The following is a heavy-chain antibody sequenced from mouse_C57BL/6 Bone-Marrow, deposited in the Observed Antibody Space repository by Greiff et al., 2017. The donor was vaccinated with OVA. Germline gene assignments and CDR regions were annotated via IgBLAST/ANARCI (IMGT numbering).Heavy chain of an antibody. CDR3: ARGGIFDGYLDY. V-gene: IGHV5-16*01. J-gene: IGHJ2*01. CDR1: GFTFSDYY. D-gene: IGHD2-3*01. CDR2: INYDGSST. Sequence: EVKVVESEGGLVQPGSSMKLSCTASGFTFSDYYMAWVRQVPEKGLEWVANINYDGSSTYYLDSLKSRFIISRDNAKNILYLQMSSLKSEDTATYYCARGGIFDGYLDYWGQGTTLTVSS.